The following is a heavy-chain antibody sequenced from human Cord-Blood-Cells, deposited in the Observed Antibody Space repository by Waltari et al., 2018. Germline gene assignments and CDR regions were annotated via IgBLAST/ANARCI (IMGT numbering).Heavy chain of an antibody. CDR3: ATSRLNWGSDFDL. Sequence: QVQLVQSGAGGKKPGASVRVSCTASGSTITGHYMPWARPAPGQGLEWRGWINPNSGGTNDAQKFQGRVTMTRDTSISTAYMELSRLRSDDTAVYYCATSRLNWGSDFDLWGRGTLVTVSS. V-gene: IGHV1-2*02. J-gene: IGHJ2*01. CDR2: INPNSGGT. CDR1: GSTITGHY. D-gene: IGHD7-27*01.